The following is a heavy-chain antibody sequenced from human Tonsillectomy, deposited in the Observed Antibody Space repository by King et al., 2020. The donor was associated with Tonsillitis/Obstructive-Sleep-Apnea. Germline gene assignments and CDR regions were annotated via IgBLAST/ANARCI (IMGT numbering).Heavy chain of an antibody. V-gene: IGHV3-33*01. D-gene: IGHD7-27*01. CDR3: ASEPTGDSRNF. J-gene: IGHJ4*02. CDR1: GFTFSTYG. Sequence: VQLVESGGGVVQPGRSLRLSCAASGFTFSTYGMHWVRQAPGKGLEWVAVIWYDGSNKHYADSVKGRFTISRDNTKNKVYLQMNSLRAEDTAVYYCASEPTGDSRNFWGQGTLVSVSS. CDR2: IWYDGSNK.